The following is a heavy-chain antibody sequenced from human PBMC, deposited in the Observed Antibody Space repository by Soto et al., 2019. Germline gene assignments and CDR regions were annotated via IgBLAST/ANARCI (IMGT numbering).Heavy chain of an antibody. CDR1: GYTFTSYG. Sequence: AXVKVSCKASGYTFTSYGISWVRQAPGQGLEWMGWISAYNGNTNYAQKLQGRVTMTTDTSTSTAYMELRSLRSDDTAVYYCAXXXXPWXDXAWFDLWGQGTLVTVYS. V-gene: IGHV1-18*01. J-gene: IGHJ5*02. CDR3: AXXXXPWXDXAWFDL. D-gene: IGHD5-18*01. CDR2: ISAYNGNT.